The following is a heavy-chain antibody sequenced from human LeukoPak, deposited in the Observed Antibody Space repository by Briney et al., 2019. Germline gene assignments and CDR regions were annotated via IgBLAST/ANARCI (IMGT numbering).Heavy chain of an antibody. CDR2: INHSGST. D-gene: IGHD1-1*01. Sequence: ASETLSLTCAVYGGSFSGYYWSWIRQPPGKGLEWIGEINHSGSTSYNPPLKSRVTISVDTSKNQFSLKLSFVTAADTAVYYCARVGGTNYYYYGMDVWGQGTTVTVSS. CDR3: ARVGGTNYYYYGMDV. V-gene: IGHV4-34*01. J-gene: IGHJ6*02. CDR1: GGSFSGYY.